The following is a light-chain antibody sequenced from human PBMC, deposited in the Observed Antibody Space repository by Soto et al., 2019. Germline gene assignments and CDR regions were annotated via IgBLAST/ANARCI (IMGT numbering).Light chain of an antibody. CDR2: RNN. V-gene: IGLV1-47*01. Sequence: QSVLTQPPSASVTPGQRVTISCSGSSSNIGSNYVYWYQQLQGTAPKLLIYRNNQRPSGVPDRFSGSKSGTSASLAISGLRSEDEADYYCAAWDDSLSGYVFGTGTKVTVL. CDR1: SSNIGSNY. CDR3: AAWDDSLSGYV. J-gene: IGLJ1*01.